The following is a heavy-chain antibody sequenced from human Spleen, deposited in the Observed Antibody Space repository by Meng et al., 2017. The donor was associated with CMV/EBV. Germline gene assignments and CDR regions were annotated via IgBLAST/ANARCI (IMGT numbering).Heavy chain of an antibody. Sequence: SVKVSCKASGYTFTSYGISWVRQAPGQGLEWMGGIIPLFNKPIYAQKFQGRVTISTDQSTTTVYMELSGLRSEDTAVYYCARGGRDWINWFDPWGQGTLVTVSS. CDR1: GYTFTSYG. CDR3: ARGGRDWINWFDP. J-gene: IGHJ5*02. V-gene: IGHV1-69*05. D-gene: IGHD3/OR15-3a*01. CDR2: IIPLFNKP.